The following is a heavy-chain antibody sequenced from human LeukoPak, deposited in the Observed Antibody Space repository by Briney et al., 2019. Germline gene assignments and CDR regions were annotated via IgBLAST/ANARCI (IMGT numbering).Heavy chain of an antibody. D-gene: IGHD5-12*01. Sequence: ASVKVSCKASGYTFTSYDINWVRQATGQGLGWMGWMNPNSGNTGYAQKFQGRVTITRNTSISTAYMELSSLRSEDTAVYYCARGSGRGYSGYDWGQGTLVTVSS. CDR3: ARGSGRGYSGYD. CDR1: GYTFTSYD. V-gene: IGHV1-8*03. CDR2: MNPNSGNT. J-gene: IGHJ4*02.